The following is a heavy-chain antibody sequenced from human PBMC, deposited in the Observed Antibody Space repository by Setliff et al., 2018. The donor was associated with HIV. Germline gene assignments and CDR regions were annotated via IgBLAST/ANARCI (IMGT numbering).Heavy chain of an antibody. D-gene: IGHD5-18*01. Sequence: SETLSLTCTVSGGSIDNYYWSWVRQPPGKGLEWIGYIYSSGSTNYNPSLKSRVTISVDTSKRQFSLKLKSVTAADTAVYYCARNGYSYGFINHYYHYMDVWGKGTTVTVSS. CDR1: GGSIDNYY. CDR3: ARNGYSYGFINHYYHYMDV. J-gene: IGHJ6*03. V-gene: IGHV4-59*01. CDR2: IYSSGST.